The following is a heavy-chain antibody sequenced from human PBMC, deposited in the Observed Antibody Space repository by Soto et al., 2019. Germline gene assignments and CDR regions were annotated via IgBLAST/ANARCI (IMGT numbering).Heavy chain of an antibody. Sequence: QVQLQESGPGLVKPSETLSLTCTVSGGSISSYYWSWIRQPPGKGLEWIGYIYYSGSTNYNPSLKSRVTISVDTSKNQFSLKLSSVTAADTAVYYCARDGYMEGMDVWGQGTTVTVSS. CDR3: ARDGYMEGMDV. CDR2: IYYSGST. V-gene: IGHV4-59*01. CDR1: GGSISSYY. J-gene: IGHJ6*02. D-gene: IGHD1-1*01.